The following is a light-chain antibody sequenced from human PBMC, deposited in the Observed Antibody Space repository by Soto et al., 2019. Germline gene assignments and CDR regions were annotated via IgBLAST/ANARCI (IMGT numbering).Light chain of an antibody. J-gene: IGKJ5*01. CDR1: RSISSY. V-gene: IGKV1-39*01. CDR3: HPRYITPIS. CDR2: AAS. Sequence: DSQMTQSPSSLSASVGDRVTIPWRASRSISSYFNRYQQKPEKAPKLLIYAASSLQSGVPSRFSGSGSGTDFTLTISSLQPEDFATYCCHPRYITPISCRRGTRLEIK.